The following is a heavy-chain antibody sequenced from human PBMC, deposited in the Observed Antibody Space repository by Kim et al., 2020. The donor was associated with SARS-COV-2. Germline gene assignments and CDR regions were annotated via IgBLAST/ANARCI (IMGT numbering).Heavy chain of an antibody. D-gene: IGHD3-10*01. J-gene: IGHJ3*02. CDR1: GGSISSYY. V-gene: IGHV4-59*08. CDR3: ARLRRADMVRGVIGAFDI. CDR2: IYYSGST. Sequence: SETLSLTCTVSGGSISSYYWSWIRQPPGKGLEWIGYIYYSGSTNYNPSLKSRVTISVDTSKNQFSLKLSSVTAVDTAVYYCARLRRADMVRGVIGAFDIWGQGTMVTVSS.